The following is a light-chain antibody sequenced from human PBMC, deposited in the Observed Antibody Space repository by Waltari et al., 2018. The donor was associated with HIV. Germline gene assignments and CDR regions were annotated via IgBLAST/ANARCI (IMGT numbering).Light chain of an antibody. V-gene: IGKV3-20*01. Sequence: EIVLTQSPAFLSVSPGDRATLSCRASQRISRSDWAWYQQTPGQAPRLLSYGASSRATDIPDRFTGSRSGTDFTLTISRLETEDFVIYDCQQYGTSPWTFGRGTKVEVK. CDR3: QQYGTSPWT. CDR2: GAS. CDR1: QRISRSD. J-gene: IGKJ1*01.